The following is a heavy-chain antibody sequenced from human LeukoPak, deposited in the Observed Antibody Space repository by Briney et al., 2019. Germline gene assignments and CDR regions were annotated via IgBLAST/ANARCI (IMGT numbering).Heavy chain of an antibody. CDR2: ISAYNGNT. CDR3: ARDDGALHHYDSNPLDY. V-gene: IGHV1-18*01. D-gene: IGHD3-22*01. Sequence: ASVKVSCKASGYTFTSYGISWVRQAPGQGLEWMGWISAYNGNTNYAQKLQGRVTMTTDTSTGTAYMGLRSLRSDDTAVYYCARDDGALHHYDSNPLDYWGQGTLVTVSS. CDR1: GYTFTSYG. J-gene: IGHJ4*02.